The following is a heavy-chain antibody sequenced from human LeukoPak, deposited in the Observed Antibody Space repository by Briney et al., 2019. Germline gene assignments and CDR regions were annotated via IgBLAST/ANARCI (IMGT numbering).Heavy chain of an antibody. D-gene: IGHD2-21*02. V-gene: IGHV3-21*01. J-gene: IGHJ6*02. CDR2: ITSRSIYL. CDR1: GFTFSSHS. Sequence: GGALRLSCAASGFTFSSHSMNWVRQAPGKGGEGVSSITSRSIYLFYADPVEGRFTISRDNPKNALYLQISSLRAEDTAVYYCARVLVVVTSIPGYYYGMDLWGQGTTVTVSS. CDR3: ARVLVVVTSIPGYYYGMDL.